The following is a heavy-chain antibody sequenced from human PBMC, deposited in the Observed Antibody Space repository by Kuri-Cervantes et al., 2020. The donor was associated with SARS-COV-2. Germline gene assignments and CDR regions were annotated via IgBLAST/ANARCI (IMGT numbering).Heavy chain of an antibody. Sequence: SETLSLTCAVSGYSISSGYYWGWIRQPPGKGLEWIGSIYHSESTYYNPSLKSRVTISVDTSKNQFSLKLSSVTAADTAVYYCARRLKDGPPDYWGQGTLVTVSS. V-gene: IGHV4-38-2*01. CDR2: IYHSEST. CDR1: GYSISSGYY. J-gene: IGHJ4*02. CDR3: ARRLKDGPPDY.